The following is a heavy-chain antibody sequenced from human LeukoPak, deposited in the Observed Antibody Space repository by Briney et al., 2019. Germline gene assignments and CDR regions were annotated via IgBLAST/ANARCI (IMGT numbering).Heavy chain of an antibody. CDR2: IYYSGST. V-gene: IGHV4-30-4*01. CDR3: AREGDGYNYVDY. Sequence: PSETLSLTCTVSGGSISSGDYYWSWIRQPPGKGLEWIGYIYYSGSTYYNPPLKSRVTISVDTSKNQFSLKLSSVTAADTAVYYCAREGDGYNYVDYWGQGTLVTVSS. CDR1: GGSISSGDYY. J-gene: IGHJ4*02. D-gene: IGHD5-24*01.